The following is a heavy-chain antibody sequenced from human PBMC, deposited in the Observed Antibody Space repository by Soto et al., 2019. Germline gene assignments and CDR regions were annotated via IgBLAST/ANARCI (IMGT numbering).Heavy chain of an antibody. D-gene: IGHD2-8*01. CDR2: IYYSGST. CDR1: GGSIISGGYY. Sequence: QVQLQESGPGLVKPSQTLSLTCSVSGGSIISGGYYWSWIRQHPEKGLEWIGYIYYSGSTNYNPSLKSRVIISVDTSSNRCSLDLRSVTAADTAIYYGARHSASWQWCDYWGQGTLVTVSS. J-gene: IGHJ4*02. CDR3: ARHSASWQWCDY. V-gene: IGHV4-31*03.